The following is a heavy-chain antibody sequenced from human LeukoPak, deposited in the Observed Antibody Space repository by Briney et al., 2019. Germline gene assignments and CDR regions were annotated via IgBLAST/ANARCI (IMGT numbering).Heavy chain of an antibody. CDR2: MNPNSGNT. Sequence: ASVKDSCKASGYTFTNYHITWARQAPGQGLEWMGWMNPNSGNTGYAQKFQGRVTITRNTSISTAYMELSSLRSEDTAVYYCARAIVATIWGYYYYYYMDVWGKGTTVTVSS. V-gene: IGHV1-8*03. J-gene: IGHJ6*03. D-gene: IGHD5-12*01. CDR1: GYTFTNYH. CDR3: ARAIVATIWGYYYYYYMDV.